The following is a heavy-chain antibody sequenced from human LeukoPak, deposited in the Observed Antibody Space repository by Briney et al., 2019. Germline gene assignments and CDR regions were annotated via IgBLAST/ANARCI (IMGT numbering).Heavy chain of an antibody. CDR2: FDPEDGET. CDR1: GYTLTELS. CDR3: ASMTAAAGTRPFDY. Sequence: ASVKVSCKVSGYTLTELSMHWVRQAPGKGLEWMGGFDPEDGETIYAQKFQGRVTMTEDTSTDTAYMELSSLRSEDTAVYYCASMTAAAGTRPFDYWGQGTLVTVSS. D-gene: IGHD6-13*01. V-gene: IGHV1-24*01. J-gene: IGHJ4*02.